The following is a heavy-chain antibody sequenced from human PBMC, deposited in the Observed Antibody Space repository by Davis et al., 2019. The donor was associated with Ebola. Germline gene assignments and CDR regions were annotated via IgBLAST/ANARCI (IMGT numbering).Heavy chain of an antibody. V-gene: IGHV4-30-4*07. D-gene: IGHD3-22*01. CDR2: IYYSGST. Sequence: LRLSCAVSGASISSSSYSWSWIRQPPGKGLEWIGYIYYSGSTSYNPSLKSRVTVSLDTPKNQFSLKLTSVTAADTAVYYCARGDSYYDPSGYYAGPEAPDHWGQGTLVSVSS. J-gene: IGHJ4*02. CDR1: GASISSSSYS. CDR3: ARGDSYYDPSGYYAGPEAPDH.